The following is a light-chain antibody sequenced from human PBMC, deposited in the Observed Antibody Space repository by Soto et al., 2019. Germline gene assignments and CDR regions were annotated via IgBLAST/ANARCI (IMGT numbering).Light chain of an antibody. J-gene: IGKJ1*01. Sequence: EIVMTQSPATLSVSPGERATLSCRASQSVSSNLAWYRQKPGQAPRLLIYGESTRATGIPARFSGSGSGTEFTLTISSLQSEDFAVYYCQQYNNWPPWTFGHGTKVEI. CDR3: QQYNNWPPWT. CDR2: GES. V-gene: IGKV3-15*01. CDR1: QSVSSN.